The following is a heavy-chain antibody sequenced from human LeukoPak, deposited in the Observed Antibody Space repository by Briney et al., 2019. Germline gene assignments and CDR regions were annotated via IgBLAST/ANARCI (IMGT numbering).Heavy chain of an antibody. Sequence: GGSLRLSCVASGFISSNTWMSWVRQAPGKGLEWVGRVKSKTDGGTIDYTAPVEGRFTISRDDSKNTLYLQMNSLKTEDTAVYYCTTDRFTWGQGTLVTVSS. D-gene: IGHD3-3*01. V-gene: IGHV3-15*01. CDR3: TTDRFT. CDR1: GFISSNTW. J-gene: IGHJ5*02. CDR2: VKSKTDGGTI.